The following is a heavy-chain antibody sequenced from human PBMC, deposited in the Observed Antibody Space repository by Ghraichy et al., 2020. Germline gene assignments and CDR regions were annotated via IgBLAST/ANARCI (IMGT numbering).Heavy chain of an antibody. CDR1: GGSISSYY. J-gene: IGHJ4*02. CDR2: IYYSGST. D-gene: IGHD4-23*01. V-gene: IGHV4-59*01. Sequence: SETLSLTCTVSGGSISSYYWSWIRQPPGKGLVWIGYIYYSGSTNYNPSLKSRVTISVDTSKNQFSLKLSSVPAADTAVYYCAGVGFSGGNSLFDYWGQGTLAPVSS. CDR3: AGVGFSGGNSLFDY.